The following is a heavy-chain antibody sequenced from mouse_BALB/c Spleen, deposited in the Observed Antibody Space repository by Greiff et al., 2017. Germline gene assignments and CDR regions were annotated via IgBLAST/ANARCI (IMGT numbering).Heavy chain of an antibody. D-gene: IGHD1-1*02. J-gene: IGHJ1*01. CDR1: GFAFSSYD. V-gene: IGHV5-12-1*01. CDR2: ISSGGGST. CDR3: ARHHGAPYFDV. Sequence: EVQRVESGGGLVKPGGSLKLSCAASGFAFSSYDMSWVRQTPEKRLEWVAYISSGGGSTYYPDTVKGRFTISRDNAKNTLYLQMSSLKSEDTAMYYCARHHGAPYFDVWGAGTTVTVSS.